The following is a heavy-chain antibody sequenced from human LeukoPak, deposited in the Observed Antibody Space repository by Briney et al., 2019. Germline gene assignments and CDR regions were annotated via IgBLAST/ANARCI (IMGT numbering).Heavy chain of an antibody. CDR2: ISWNSGSI. J-gene: IGHJ4*02. CDR3: AKGRRSGFSNYYFDY. CDR1: GFTFDDYA. Sequence: GRSLRLSCAASGFTFDDYAMHWVRQAPGKGLEWVSGISWNSGSIGYADSVKGRFTISRDNAKNSLYLQMNSLRAEDTALYYCAKGRRSGFSNYYFDYWGQGTLVTVSS. D-gene: IGHD6-19*01. V-gene: IGHV3-9*01.